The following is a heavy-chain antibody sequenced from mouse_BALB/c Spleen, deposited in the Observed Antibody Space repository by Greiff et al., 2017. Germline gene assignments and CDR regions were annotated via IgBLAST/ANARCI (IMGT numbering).Heavy chain of an antibody. Sequence: EVKLMESGGGLVKPGGSLKLSCAASGFTFSSYAMSWVRQTPEKRLEWVASISSGGSTYYPDSVKGRFTISRDNARNILYLQMSSLRSEDTAMYYCARGPYYGNLYAMDYWGQGTSVTVSS. CDR2: ISSGGST. CDR3: ARGPYYGNLYAMDY. CDR1: GFTFSSYA. V-gene: IGHV5-6-5*01. D-gene: IGHD2-1*01. J-gene: IGHJ4*01.